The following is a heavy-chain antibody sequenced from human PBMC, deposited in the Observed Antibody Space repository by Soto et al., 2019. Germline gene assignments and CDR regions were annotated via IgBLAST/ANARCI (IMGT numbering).Heavy chain of an antibody. Sequence: QVQLVESGGGLVKPGGSLRLSCAASGFTFSDYYMSWIRQAPGKGLEWVSYISSSSSYTKYADSVKGRFTISRDNAKNSLYLQMNSLRAEDTAVYYCARVFSWNSNYYDYWGQGTLVTVSS. CDR2: ISSSSSYT. V-gene: IGHV3-11*05. D-gene: IGHD1-7*01. J-gene: IGHJ4*02. CDR1: GFTFSDYY. CDR3: ARVFSWNSNYYDY.